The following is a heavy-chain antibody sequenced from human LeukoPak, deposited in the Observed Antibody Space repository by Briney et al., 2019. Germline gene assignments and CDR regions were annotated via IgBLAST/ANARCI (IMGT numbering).Heavy chain of an antibody. Sequence: PSETLSLTCAVSGGSISSGGYSWSWIRQPPGKGLEWIGYIYHSGSTYYNPSLKSRVTISVDRSKNQFSLKLSSVTAADTAVYYCAGRIAVAGYYPLDYWGQGTLVTVSS. CDR1: GGSISSGGYS. CDR3: AGRIAVAGYYPLDY. V-gene: IGHV4-30-2*01. J-gene: IGHJ4*02. D-gene: IGHD6-19*01. CDR2: IYHSGST.